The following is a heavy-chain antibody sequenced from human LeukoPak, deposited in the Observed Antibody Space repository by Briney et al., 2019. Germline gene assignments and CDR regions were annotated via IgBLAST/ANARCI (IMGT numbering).Heavy chain of an antibody. CDR2: IYYSGST. J-gene: IGHJ6*03. CDR3: ARGPLYYYMDV. V-gene: IGHV4-59*12. Sequence: SETLSLTCTVSGGSISSYYWSWIRQPPGKGLEWIGYIYYSGSTNYNPSLKSRVTISVDRSKNQFSLKLSSVTAADTAVYYCARGPLYYYMDVWGKGTTVTVSS. CDR1: GGSISSYY.